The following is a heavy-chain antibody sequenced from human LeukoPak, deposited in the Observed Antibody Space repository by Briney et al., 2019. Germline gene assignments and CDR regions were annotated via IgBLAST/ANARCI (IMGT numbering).Heavy chain of an antibody. J-gene: IGHJ3*01. D-gene: IGHD3-10*01. Sequence: SETLSLTCTVSGGSISGYYWSWIRQPPGKGLEWIAYIYYTGITNYHPSRKSRVTLSVDTSKNQFSLRLTSMTAADTAVYYRARTEGSGSSPFWGQGTMVTVSS. CDR2: IYYTGIT. V-gene: IGHV4-59*01. CDR1: GGSISGYY. CDR3: ARTEGSGSSPF.